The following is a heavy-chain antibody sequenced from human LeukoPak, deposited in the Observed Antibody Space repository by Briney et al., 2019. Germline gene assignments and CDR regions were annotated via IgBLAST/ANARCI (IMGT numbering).Heavy chain of an antibody. V-gene: IGHV3-30*02. CDR3: AKLGKTENHYGSGRFSYYYYMDV. J-gene: IGHJ6*03. CDR1: GFTFSSYV. D-gene: IGHD3-10*01. CDR2: IRSDGINK. Sequence: GGSLRLSCAASGFTFSSYVMHWVRQAPGKGLEWVAFIRSDGINKYHADSVKGRFTISRDNSKNTLYLQMNSLRAEDTAVYYCAKLGKTENHYGSGRFSYYYYMDVWGKGTTVTISS.